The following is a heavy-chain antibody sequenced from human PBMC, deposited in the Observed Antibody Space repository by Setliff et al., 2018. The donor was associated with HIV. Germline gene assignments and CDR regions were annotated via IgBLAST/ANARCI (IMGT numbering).Heavy chain of an antibody. V-gene: IGHV1-2*02. CDR2: INSASGGT. CDR3: ARDYLHVFDI. J-gene: IGHJ3*02. Sequence: ASVKVSCKASGYTFTDYYIHWVRQAPGQGLEWMGWINSASGGTNYAQNFQGRVTVTRDTSINTAYVELNSLKSDDMAVYYCARDYLHVFDIWGQGTMVTVSS. CDR1: GYTFTDYY.